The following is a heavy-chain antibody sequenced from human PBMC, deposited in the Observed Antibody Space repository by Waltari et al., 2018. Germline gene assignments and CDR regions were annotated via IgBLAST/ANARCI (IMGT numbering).Heavy chain of an antibody. V-gene: IGHV3-30*07. D-gene: IGHD3-3*01. CDR1: GFNFSRFA. CDR2: MSFDGNDI. Sequence: QMHLVQSGGGVAQPGRSLRLSCAASGFNFSRFAMHWVRQAPGKGPEWVAIMSFDGNDIEDRDSWKGRFTIYRDNAKNTLYLQMNSLRAEDTAVYYCARVGPRVAYAFDIWGQGTMVTVSS. CDR3: ARVGPRVAYAFDI. J-gene: IGHJ3*02.